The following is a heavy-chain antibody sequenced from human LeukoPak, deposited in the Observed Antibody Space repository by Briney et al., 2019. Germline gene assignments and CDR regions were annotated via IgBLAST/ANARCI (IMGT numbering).Heavy chain of an antibody. D-gene: IGHD6-13*01. CDR2: ISGSGGST. Sequence: PGGSLRLSCAASGFTFSSYAMSWVRQAPGKGLEWVSAISGSGGSTYYADSVKGRFTISRDNSKNTLYLQMNSLRAENTAVYYCAKEGSIAAAGTNWFDPWGQGALVTVSS. V-gene: IGHV3-23*01. CDR1: GFTFSSYA. CDR3: AKEGSIAAAGTNWFDP. J-gene: IGHJ5*02.